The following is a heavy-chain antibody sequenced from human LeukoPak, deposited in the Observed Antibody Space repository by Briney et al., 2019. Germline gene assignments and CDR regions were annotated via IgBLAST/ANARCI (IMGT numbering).Heavy chain of an antibody. CDR2: IYYSGSI. CDR1: GASISSYY. Sequence: PSETLSLTCTVSGASISSYYWTSIRQPPGKELEWVGHIYYSGSIYYNPSRKSRVAISIDTAESQFSLKLPSLTAQDTAVYFCAGLQVGATALDHWGQGTLVTVSS. V-gene: IGHV4-59*01. CDR3: AGLQVGATALDH. J-gene: IGHJ4*02. D-gene: IGHD1-26*01.